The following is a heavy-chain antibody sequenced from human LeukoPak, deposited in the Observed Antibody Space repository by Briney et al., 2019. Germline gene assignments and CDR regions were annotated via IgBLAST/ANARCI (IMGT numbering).Heavy chain of an antibody. CDR2: IYYSGST. J-gene: IGHJ4*02. CDR3: ARESGYGNFYYFDY. D-gene: IGHD5-12*01. V-gene: IGHV4-31*03. Sequence: SETLSLTCTVSGGSISSGGYYWSWIRQHPGKGLEWIGYIYYSGSTYYNPSLKSRVTISVDTSKKQFSLKLSSVTAADTAVYYCARESGYGNFYYFDYWGQGTLATVSS. CDR1: GGSISSGGYY.